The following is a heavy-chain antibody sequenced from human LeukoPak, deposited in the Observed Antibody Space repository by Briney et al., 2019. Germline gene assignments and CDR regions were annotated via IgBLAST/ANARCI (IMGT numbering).Heavy chain of an antibody. CDR2: IYPGESDT. V-gene: IGHV5-51*01. D-gene: IGHD6-13*01. CDR3: ARSYSSSWSGFDP. CDR1: GYSFTSYW. J-gene: IGHJ5*02. Sequence: GESLKISCKGSGYSFTSYWIGWVRQMPGKGLEWMGIIYPGESDTRYSPSFQGQVTISADKSISTAYLQWNSLRASDTAMYYCARSYSSSWSGFDPWGQGTLVTVSS.